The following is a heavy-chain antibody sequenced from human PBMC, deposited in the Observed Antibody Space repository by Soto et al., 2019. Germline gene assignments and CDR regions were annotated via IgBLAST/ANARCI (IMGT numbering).Heavy chain of an antibody. CDR2: INHSGST. J-gene: IGHJ4*02. Sequence: ASETLSLTCAVYGGSFSGYYWSWIRQPPGKGLEWIGEINHSGSTNYTPALKSRVTISVDTSKNQFSLNLSSVTAADTAVYYCASTPPTSSRTWYAGGLDYWGPGTLDNASS. D-gene: IGHD6-13*01. CDR1: GGSFSGYY. CDR3: ASTPPTSSRTWYAGGLDY. V-gene: IGHV4-34*01.